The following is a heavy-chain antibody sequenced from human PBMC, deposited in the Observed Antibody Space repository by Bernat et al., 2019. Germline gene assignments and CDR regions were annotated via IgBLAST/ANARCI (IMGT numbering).Heavy chain of an antibody. CDR3: ARDRGSIAARGGNWFDP. V-gene: IGHV1-69*01. CDR1: GGTFSSYA. Sequence: QVQLVQSGAEVKKPGSSVKVSCKASGGTFSSYAISWVRQAPGQGLEWMGGIIPIFGTANYAQKFQGRVTITADESTSTAYMELSSLRSEDTAVYYCARDRGSIAARGGNWFDPWGQGTLVTVSS. CDR2: IIPIFGTA. J-gene: IGHJ5*02. D-gene: IGHD6-6*01.